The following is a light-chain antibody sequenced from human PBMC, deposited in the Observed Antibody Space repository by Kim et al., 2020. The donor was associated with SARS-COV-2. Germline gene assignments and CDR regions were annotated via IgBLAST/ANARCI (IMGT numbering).Light chain of an antibody. J-gene: IGLJ2*01. V-gene: IGLV2-18*02. CDR1: SSDSGYYNG. CDR3: SSYISSSTSVV. CDR2: EVS. Sequence: QSVPMSCPGTSSDSGYYNGVSWYQQPPGTAPKLMIYEVSNRPSGVPDRFSGSKSGNTASLTISGLQTEDEADYYCSSYISSSTSVVFGGGTQLTVL.